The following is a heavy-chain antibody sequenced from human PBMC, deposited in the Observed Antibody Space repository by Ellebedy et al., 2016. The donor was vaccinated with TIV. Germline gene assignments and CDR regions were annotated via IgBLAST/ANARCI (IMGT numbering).Heavy chain of an antibody. D-gene: IGHD3-22*01. V-gene: IGHV1-69*13. CDR2: IIPIFGNG. CDR1: GGTFSSYP. J-gene: IGHJ3*02. Sequence: AASVTVSCKASGGTFSSYPLSRVRPPPGQGLDWMGGIIPIFGNGNYVQKFRGRVTITADDSTTTAYMELSSLRSNDTAVYYVARDMLTYYDGRRGAFDIWGQGTMVTVSS. CDR3: ARDMLTYYDGRRGAFDI.